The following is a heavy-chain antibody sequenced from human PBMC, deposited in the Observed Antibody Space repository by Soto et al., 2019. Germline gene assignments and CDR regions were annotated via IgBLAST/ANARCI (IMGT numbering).Heavy chain of an antibody. V-gene: IGHV4-39*07. CDR3: ARERPDGARLDP. D-gene: IGHD6-6*01. J-gene: IGHJ5*02. CDR1: GGSISSSSYY. CDR2: IYFRGST. Sequence: SETLSLTCTVSGGSISSSSYYWGWIRQPPERGLEWIGSIYFRGSTYYNPSLKSRVTISVDTSKNQFSLKLSSVTAADTAVYYCARERPDGARLDPWGQGTLVTVSS.